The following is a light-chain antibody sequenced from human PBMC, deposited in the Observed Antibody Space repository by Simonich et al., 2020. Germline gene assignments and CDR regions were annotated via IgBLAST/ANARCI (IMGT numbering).Light chain of an antibody. CDR2: EGS. CDR3: CSYAGSSTVV. V-gene: IGLV2-23*01. CDR1: SIDVGSYNL. Sequence: QYALTQPAYVFVPPGQSITISCTGTSIDVGSYNLVSWDQQNPGKAPKLMIYEGSKRPSWVSNRFAGSKSGNTASLTISGLQAEDEADYYCCSYAGSSTVVFGGGTKLTVL. J-gene: IGLJ2*01.